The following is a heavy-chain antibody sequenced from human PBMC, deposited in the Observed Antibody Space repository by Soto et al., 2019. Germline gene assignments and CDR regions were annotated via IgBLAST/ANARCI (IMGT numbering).Heavy chain of an antibody. Sequence: SGLTQVNPTQPLTLTCHFSGCSLSTSGVGVGWIRQPPGKAPEWLGIIYWNDDKRYSPSLKTRVTITKDTSRNQVILNMTSVEADDTATSFCARDTSGWTWLPDVWGQGTTVTVSS. CDR3: ARDTSGWTWLPDV. CDR2: IYWNDDK. D-gene: IGHD3-3*01. J-gene: IGHJ6*02. V-gene: IGHV2-5*01. CDR1: GCSLSTSGVG.